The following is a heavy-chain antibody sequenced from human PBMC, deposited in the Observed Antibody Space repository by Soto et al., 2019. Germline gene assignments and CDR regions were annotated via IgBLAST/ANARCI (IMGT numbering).Heavy chain of an antibody. CDR1: GYTFTSYA. J-gene: IGHJ6*02. Sequence: ASVKVSCKASGYTFTSYAMPWVRQAPGQRLEWMGWINAGNGNTKYSQKFQGRVTITRDTSASTAYMELSSLRSEDTAVYYCARVGATTVWYYYYGMDVWGQGTTVTVSS. D-gene: IGHD1-26*01. V-gene: IGHV1-3*01. CDR2: INAGNGNT. CDR3: ARVGATTVWYYYYGMDV.